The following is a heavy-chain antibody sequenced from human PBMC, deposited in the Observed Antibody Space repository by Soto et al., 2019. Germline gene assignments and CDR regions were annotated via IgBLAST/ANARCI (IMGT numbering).Heavy chain of an antibody. CDR3: ARHDEYSENDMGV. V-gene: IGHV3-33*01. D-gene: IGHD6-6*01. Sequence: QVQLVESGGGVVQPGRSLRLSCAASEFTFSNYGMHWVRQAPGKGLEWVAVILNDGSNRYHADSVKDRFTISRDNSKNTLYLQMHRLSAEDTSVYYCARHDEYSENDMGVWGQGNGVTVS. J-gene: IGHJ6*01. CDR2: ILNDGSNR. CDR1: EFTFSNYG.